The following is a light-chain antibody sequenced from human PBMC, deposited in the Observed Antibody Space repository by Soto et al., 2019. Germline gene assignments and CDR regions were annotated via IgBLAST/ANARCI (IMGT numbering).Light chain of an antibody. Sequence: EIVMTQSPDILSVSPGERATLPCRASQSVSSNLAWYQQKPGQAPRLLFYGASTRATGIPARFSGSGSGTEFTLTISSLQSEDFAVYYCQQYNNWPVTF. V-gene: IGKV3-15*01. CDR1: QSVSSN. CDR2: GAS. CDR3: QQYNNWPVT. J-gene: IGKJ1*01.